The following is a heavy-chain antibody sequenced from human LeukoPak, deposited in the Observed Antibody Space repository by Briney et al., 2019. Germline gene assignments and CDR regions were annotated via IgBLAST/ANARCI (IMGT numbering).Heavy chain of an antibody. Sequence: SETLSLTCAVYGGSFSGYYWSWIRQPPGKGLEWIGEINHSGSTNYNPSLKSRVTISVDTSKNQFSLKLSSVTAADTAVYYCARSTVNYYDSSGYYYYWTYFDYWGQGTLVTVSS. CDR3: ARSTVNYYDSSGYYYYWTYFDY. CDR1: GGSFSGYY. V-gene: IGHV4-34*01. J-gene: IGHJ4*02. CDR2: INHSGST. D-gene: IGHD3-22*01.